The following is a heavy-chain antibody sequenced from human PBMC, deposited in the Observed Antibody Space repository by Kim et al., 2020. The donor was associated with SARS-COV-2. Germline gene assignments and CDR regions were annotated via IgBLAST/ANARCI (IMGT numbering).Heavy chain of an antibody. J-gene: IGHJ4*02. CDR1: GFTFSSYA. CDR3: VKDKGDFWSGYYLIGDY. CDR2: ISSNGGST. V-gene: IGHV3-64D*06. D-gene: IGHD3-3*01. Sequence: GGSLRLSCSASGFTFSSYAMHWVRQAPGKGLEYVSAISSNGGSTYYADSVKGRFTISRDNSKNTLYLQMSSLRAEDTAVYYCVKDKGDFWSGYYLIGDYWGQGTLVTVSS.